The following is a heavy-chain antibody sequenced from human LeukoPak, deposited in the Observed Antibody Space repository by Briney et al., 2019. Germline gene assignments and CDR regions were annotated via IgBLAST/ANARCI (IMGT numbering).Heavy chain of an antibody. CDR2: IYYSGTT. CDR1: GASISSGNYY. D-gene: IGHD6-13*01. V-gene: IGHV4-39*07. Sequence: PSETLSLTCTVSGASISSGNYYWGWIRQPPGKGMEWIGYIYYSGTTYYNPSLKSRVTISVDTSKNQFSLKLSSVTAADTAVYYCARDPGQQLPRGWFDPWGQETLVTVSS. J-gene: IGHJ5*02. CDR3: ARDPGQQLPRGWFDP.